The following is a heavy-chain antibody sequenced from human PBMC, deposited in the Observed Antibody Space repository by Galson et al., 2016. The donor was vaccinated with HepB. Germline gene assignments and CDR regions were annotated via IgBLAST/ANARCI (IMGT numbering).Heavy chain of an antibody. D-gene: IGHD3-3*02. CDR1: GFTFRSYA. J-gene: IGHJ6*02. Sequence: SLRLSCAASGFTFRSYAMNWVRQAPGTGLEWVSALSSGGGSAYYADSVKGRFTIARDNSKNTLYLQMNSRIAEDTAVYYWAKRAKPFLVWLSHRVRLGGMDVWGQGTTVTVSS. CDR2: LSSGGGSA. CDR3: AKRAKPFLVWLSHRVRLGGMDV. V-gene: IGHV3-23*01.